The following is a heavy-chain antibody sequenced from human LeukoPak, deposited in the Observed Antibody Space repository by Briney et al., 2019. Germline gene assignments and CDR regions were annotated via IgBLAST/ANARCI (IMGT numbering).Heavy chain of an antibody. V-gene: IGHV5-51*01. D-gene: IGHD1-26*01. J-gene: IGHJ3*02. Sequence: RGESLKISCKGSGYSFTSYWIGWVRQMPGKGLEWMGIIYPGDSDTRYSPSFQGQVTISADKSISTAYLQWSSLKASDTAMYYCASIVGARGPWWDAFDIWGQGTMVTVSS. CDR3: ASIVGARGPWWDAFDI. CDR2: IYPGDSDT. CDR1: GYSFTSYW.